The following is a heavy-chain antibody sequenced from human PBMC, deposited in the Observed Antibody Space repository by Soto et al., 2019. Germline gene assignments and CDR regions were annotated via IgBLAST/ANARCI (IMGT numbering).Heavy chain of an antibody. V-gene: IGHV4-61*01. CDR2: IYYNGSI. D-gene: IGHD3-10*01. J-gene: IGHJ5*02. CDR3: AGGIRLIMVRGGIVNS. CDR1: GASVNSEYFY. Sequence: QVQLQESGPGLVKPSETLSLTCTVSGASVNSEYFYWNWIRQPPGKGLEWIGCIYYNGSITYNSSLKSRVTISLDTFKHQFSLKLTSVTAADTAVYYCAGGIRLIMVRGGIVNSWGQGTLVTVSS.